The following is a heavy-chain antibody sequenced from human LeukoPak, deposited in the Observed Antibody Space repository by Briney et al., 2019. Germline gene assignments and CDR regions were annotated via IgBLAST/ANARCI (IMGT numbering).Heavy chain of an antibody. J-gene: IGHJ4*02. CDR2: IYYSGST. CDR1: GGSISSGDYY. CDR3: ASRYGSGSPFDY. Sequence: SGTLSLTCTVSGGSISSGDYYWRWIRQPPGKGLEWMGYIYYSGSTYYNPSLKSRVTISVDTSKNQFSLKLSSVTAADTAVYYCASRYGSGSPFDYWGQGTLVTVSS. V-gene: IGHV4-30-4*01. D-gene: IGHD3-10*01.